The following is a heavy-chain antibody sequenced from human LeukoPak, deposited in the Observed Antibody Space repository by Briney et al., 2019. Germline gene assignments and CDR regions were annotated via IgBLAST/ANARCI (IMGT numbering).Heavy chain of an antibody. V-gene: IGHV3-66*01. Sequence: GGSLRLSCAASGFTLSSNYMSWVRQAPGKGLEWVSVVYSGGSTFYADSVKGRFTISRDNSKNTLYLQVNSLRVEDTAVYYYAREGRGSYYFDYWGQGTLVTVSS. J-gene: IGHJ4*02. CDR1: GFTLSSNY. CDR3: AREGRGSYYFDY. CDR2: VYSGGST. D-gene: IGHD1-26*01.